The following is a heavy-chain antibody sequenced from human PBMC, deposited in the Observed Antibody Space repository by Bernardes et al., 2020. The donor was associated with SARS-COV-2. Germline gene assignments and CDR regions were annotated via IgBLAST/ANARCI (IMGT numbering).Heavy chain of an antibody. J-gene: IGHJ4*02. CDR2: IYYSGSI. CDR3: ASSPYNWNYHFDY. CDR1: GVSMPRSSYY. Sequence: SESLYLTCTVSGVSMPRSSYYWGWIRQPPGKGLEWIGTIYYSGSIYYSPSLKSRITLSVDPSRNQFSLRLKSVTAADTAMYYCASSPYNWNYHFDYWGQGTLAAVTS. D-gene: IGHD1-7*01. V-gene: IGHV4-39*01.